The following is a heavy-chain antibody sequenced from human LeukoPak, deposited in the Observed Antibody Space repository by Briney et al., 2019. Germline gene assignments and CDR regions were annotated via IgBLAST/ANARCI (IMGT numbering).Heavy chain of an antibody. CDR3: ARDLYCSGGSCYLSAFDY. J-gene: IGHJ4*02. Sequence: ALVKVSCKASGYTFTSYGISWVRQAPGQGLEWMGWISPNNANTDYAQKLQGRVTMTTDTSTSTAYMELRSLRSDDTAVYYCARDLYCSGGSCYLSAFDYWGQGTLVTVSS. V-gene: IGHV1-18*01. CDR1: GYTFTSYG. CDR2: ISPNNANT. D-gene: IGHD2-15*01.